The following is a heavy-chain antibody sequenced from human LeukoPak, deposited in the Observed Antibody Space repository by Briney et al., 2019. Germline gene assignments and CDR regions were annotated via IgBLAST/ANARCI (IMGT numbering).Heavy chain of an antibody. V-gene: IGHV4-34*01. CDR3: ARHRVPYSYGYTL. Sequence: SETLSLTCAVYGGSFSGYYWSWIRQPPGKGLEWIGEINHSGSTYYNPSLKSRVTISVDTSKNQFSLKLSSVTAADTAVYYCARHRVPYSYGYTLWGRGTLVTVSS. D-gene: IGHD5-18*01. CDR2: INHSGST. CDR1: GGSFSGYY. J-gene: IGHJ2*01.